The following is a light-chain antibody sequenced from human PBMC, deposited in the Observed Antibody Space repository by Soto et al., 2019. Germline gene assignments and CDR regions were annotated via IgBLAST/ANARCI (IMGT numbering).Light chain of an antibody. Sequence: QSVLTQPASVSGSPGQSIAISCTGTSSDVGSYNYVSWYQQHPGKAPKLMIYDVSNRPSGVSDRFSGSKSGNTASLTISGLQAEDEADYFCNSYTSSSTYVFGTRTKVTVL. CDR1: SSDVGSYNY. J-gene: IGLJ1*01. V-gene: IGLV2-14*03. CDR2: DVS. CDR3: NSYTSSSTYV.